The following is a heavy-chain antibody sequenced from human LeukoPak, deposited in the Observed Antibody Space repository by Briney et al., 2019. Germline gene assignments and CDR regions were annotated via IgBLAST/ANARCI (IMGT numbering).Heavy chain of an antibody. V-gene: IGHV4-34*01. CDR1: GGSFSGYY. CDR2: INHSGST. D-gene: IGHD6-13*01. Sequence: PSETLSLTCAVYGGSFSGYYWSWIRQPPGKGLEWIGEINHSGSTNYNPSLKSRVTISVDTSKNQFSLKLSSVTAADTAVYYCARSPTDDVAAAGKYYFDYWGQGTLVTVSS. J-gene: IGHJ4*02. CDR3: ARSPTDDVAAAGKYYFDY.